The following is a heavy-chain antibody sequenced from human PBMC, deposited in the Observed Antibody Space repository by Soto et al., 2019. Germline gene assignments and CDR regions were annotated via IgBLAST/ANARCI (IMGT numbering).Heavy chain of an antibody. V-gene: IGHV1-18*04. CDR3: ARVDYYDSSGYYEY. D-gene: IGHD3-22*01. Sequence: QVQLVQSGAEVKKPGASVKVSCKASGYTFTIYGISWVRQAPGQGLEWMGWISGYNGNTDYAQNLQDSVTLTTDASTRSVYMELRSLRSDDTAVYYCARVDYYDSSGYYEYWGQGTLITVSS. CDR1: GYTFTIYG. CDR2: ISGYNGNT. J-gene: IGHJ4*02.